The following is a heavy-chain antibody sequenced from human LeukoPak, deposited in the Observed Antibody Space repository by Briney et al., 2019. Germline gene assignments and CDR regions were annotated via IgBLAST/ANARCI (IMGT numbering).Heavy chain of an antibody. CDR2: TDHSGST. CDR3: ARASESWQQTSYYMDV. Sequence: SETLSLTCAVYGGSFSGYYWSWIRQPPGKGLEWIGETDHSGSTNYNPSLKSRVTISVDKSKNQFSLKLSSVTAADTAVYYCARASESWQQTSYYMDVWGKGTTVTVSS. CDR1: GGSFSGYY. D-gene: IGHD6-13*01. V-gene: IGHV4-34*01. J-gene: IGHJ6*03.